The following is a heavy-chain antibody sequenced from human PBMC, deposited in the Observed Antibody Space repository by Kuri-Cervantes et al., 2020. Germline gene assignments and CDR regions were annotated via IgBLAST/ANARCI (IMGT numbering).Heavy chain of an antibody. CDR3: AKPSWSGYFEY. D-gene: IGHD6-13*01. V-gene: IGHV3-30*18. J-gene: IGHJ4*02. Sequence: GESLKISCAASGFTFSSYGMHWVRQAPGKGLEWVAVISYDGSNKYYADSVKGRFTISRDNSKNTLYLQMNSLRAEDTAVYYCAKPSWSGYFEYWGQGTLVTVSS. CDR1: GFTFSSYG. CDR2: ISYDGSNK.